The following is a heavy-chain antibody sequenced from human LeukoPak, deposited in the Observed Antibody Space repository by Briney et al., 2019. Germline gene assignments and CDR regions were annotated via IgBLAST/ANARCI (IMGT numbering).Heavy chain of an antibody. J-gene: IGHJ4*02. CDR2: ISYVGST. Sequence: SETLSLTCTVSGGSISSTNYYWAWIRQPPGKGLEWVGSISYVGSTYYNPSLKSRVTISVDTSKNQFSLKLSSVTAADTAVYYCARSPREGQYYFDYWGQGTLVTVSS. D-gene: IGHD1-26*01. V-gene: IGHV4-39*07. CDR3: ARSPREGQYYFDY. CDR1: GGSISSTNYY.